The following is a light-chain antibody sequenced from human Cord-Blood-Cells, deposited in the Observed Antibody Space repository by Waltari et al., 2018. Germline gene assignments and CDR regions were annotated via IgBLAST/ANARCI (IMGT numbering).Light chain of an antibody. Sequence: EIVMTQSPATLSVSPGERATLSCRDSQSVSSNLAWYQQKPGQAPRLLIYGASTRATGIPARFSGSGSGTEFTLTISSLQSGDFAVYYCQQYNNWPPYTFGQGTKLEIK. V-gene: IGKV3-15*01. J-gene: IGKJ2*01. CDR1: QSVSSN. CDR3: QQYNNWPPYT. CDR2: GAS.